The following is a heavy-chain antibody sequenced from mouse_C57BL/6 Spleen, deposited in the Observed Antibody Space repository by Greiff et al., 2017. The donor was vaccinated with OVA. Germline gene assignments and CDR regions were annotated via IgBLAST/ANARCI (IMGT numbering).Heavy chain of an antibody. CDR2: IWSGGST. CDR3: ARKRDYYAMDY. CDR1: GFSLTSYG. Sequence: VKLMESGPGLVQPSQSLSITCTVSGFSLTSYGVHWVRQSPGKGLEWLGVIWSGGSTDYNAAFISRLSISKDNSKSQVFFKMNSLQADDTARYYCARKRDYYAMDYWGQGTSVTVSS. J-gene: IGHJ4*01. V-gene: IGHV2-2*01.